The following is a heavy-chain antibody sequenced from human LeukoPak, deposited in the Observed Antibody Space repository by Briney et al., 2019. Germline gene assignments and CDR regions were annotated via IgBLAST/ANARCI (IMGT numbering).Heavy chain of an antibody. V-gene: IGHV4-39*01. D-gene: IGHD6-19*01. J-gene: IGHJ4*02. CDR2: IYYSGRT. Sequence: KPSETLSLTCTVSGGSISTRDNYWGWIRQPPGKGLEWIGSIYYSGRTYYNPSLKSRVSISVDTSKNLFSLTLSSVTAADTSVYFCARLLEYSSGWSDYWGQGTRVTVSS. CDR3: ARLLEYSSGWSDY. CDR1: GGSISTRDNY.